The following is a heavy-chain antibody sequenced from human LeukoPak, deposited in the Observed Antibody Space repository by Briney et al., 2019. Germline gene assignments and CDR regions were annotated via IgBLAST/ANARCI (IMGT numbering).Heavy chain of an antibody. D-gene: IGHD5-18*01. CDR3: ARGRRGYSYGPGSGSFDY. CDR2: INHSGCT. Sequence: PSETLSLTCAVYGGSFSGYYWSWIRQPPGKGLEWIGEINHSGCTDYNPSLKSRVTISVDTSKNQFSLKLSSVTAADTAVYYCARGRRGYSYGPGSGSFDYWGQGTLVTVSS. CDR1: GGSFSGYY. V-gene: IGHV4-34*01. J-gene: IGHJ4*02.